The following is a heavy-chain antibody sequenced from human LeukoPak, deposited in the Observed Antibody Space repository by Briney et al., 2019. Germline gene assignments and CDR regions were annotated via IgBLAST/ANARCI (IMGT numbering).Heavy chain of an antibody. V-gene: IGHV3-48*04. CDR3: ARDWASPGGYYFDY. J-gene: IGHJ4*02. Sequence: GGSLRLSCVASGFTFSNYNMNWVRQAPGKGLEWVSYISSTSSTIYYADSVKGPFTISRDSAKNSLYLQMNSLRAEDTAVYYCARDWASPGGYYFDYWGQGTLVTVSS. CDR2: ISSTSSTI. CDR1: GFTFSNYN. D-gene: IGHD3-16*01.